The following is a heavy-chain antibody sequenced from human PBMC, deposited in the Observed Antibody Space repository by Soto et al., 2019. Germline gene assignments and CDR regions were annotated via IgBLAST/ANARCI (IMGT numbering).Heavy chain of an antibody. CDR2: IYHTGST. CDR3: ATLPPRIVVVVTPIPT. D-gene: IGHD2-8*02. CDR1: GGSISSGGYS. V-gene: IGHV4-30-2*01. Sequence: SETLSLTCAVSGGSISSGGYSWSWIRQPPGKGLGWIGYIYHTGSTYYNPSLKSRVNISVDKSNNQFSLMLRSVTAADTAVYYCATLPPRIVVVVTPIPTWGQGTLVTVSS. J-gene: IGHJ5*02.